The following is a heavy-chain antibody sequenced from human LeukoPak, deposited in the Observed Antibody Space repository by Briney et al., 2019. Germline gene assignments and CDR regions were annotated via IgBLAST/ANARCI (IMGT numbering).Heavy chain of an antibody. Sequence: SETLSLTCAAYGGSFSGYYWSWIRQPPGKGLEWIGSIYYSGSTYYNPSLKSRVTISVDTSKNQFSLKLSSVTAADTAVYYCARETSGWNWYYYYYTDVWGKGTTVTVSS. D-gene: IGHD6-19*01. CDR2: IYYSGST. J-gene: IGHJ6*03. CDR3: ARETSGWNWYYYYYTDV. V-gene: IGHV4-34*01. CDR1: GGSFSGYY.